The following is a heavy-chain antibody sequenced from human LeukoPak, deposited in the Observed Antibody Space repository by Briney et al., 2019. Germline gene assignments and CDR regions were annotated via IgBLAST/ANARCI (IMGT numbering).Heavy chain of an antibody. J-gene: IGHJ4*02. D-gene: IGHD3-10*02. V-gene: IGHV1-8*01. CDR2: MNPNSGNT. CDR3: AGLTRFGELSYDY. Sequence: ASVKVSCKASGYTFTSYDINWVRQATGQGLEWMGWMNPNSGNTGYAQKFQGRVTMTRNTSISTAYMELSSLRSEATAVYYCAGLTRFGELSYDYWGQGTLVTVSS. CDR1: GYTFTSYD.